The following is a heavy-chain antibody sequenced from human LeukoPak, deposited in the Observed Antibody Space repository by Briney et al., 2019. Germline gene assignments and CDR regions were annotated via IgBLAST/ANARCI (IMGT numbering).Heavy chain of an antibody. V-gene: IGHV3-74*01. CDR2: INSDGSST. D-gene: IGHD3-3*01. CDR3: ARVPPNYDFWSGYYPGYYYYYMNV. Sequence: GGSLRLSCAASGFTFSSYWMHWVRQAPGQGPVWVSRINSDGSSTSYADSVKGRFTISRDNAKNTLYLQMNSLRAEDTAVYYCARVPPNYDFWSGYYPGYYYYYMNVWGKGTTVTVSS. CDR1: GFTFSSYW. J-gene: IGHJ6*03.